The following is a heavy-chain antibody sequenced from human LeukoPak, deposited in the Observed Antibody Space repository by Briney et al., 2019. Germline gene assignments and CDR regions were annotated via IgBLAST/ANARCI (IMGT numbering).Heavy chain of an antibody. Sequence: GGSLRLSCAASGFTFSSYGMHWVRQAPGKGLEWVAFIRYDGSNKYYTDSVKGRFTISRDNSKNTVYLQMSSLRGDDTAVYYCARDLREHGVFDIWGQGTMVTVSS. V-gene: IGHV3-30*02. J-gene: IGHJ3*02. CDR3: ARDLREHGVFDI. CDR1: GFTFSSYG. D-gene: IGHD1-26*01. CDR2: IRYDGSNK.